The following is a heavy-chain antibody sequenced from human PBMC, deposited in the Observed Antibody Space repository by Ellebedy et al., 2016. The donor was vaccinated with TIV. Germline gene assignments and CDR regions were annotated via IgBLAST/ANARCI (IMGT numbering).Heavy chain of an antibody. V-gene: IGHV3-11*05. CDR3: AKGGTWE. CDR1: GFTFTDYY. Sequence: GGSLRLSCAASGFTFTDYYMTWVRQAPGKGLEWVSYIDPTSSYTNYADSLKGRLTISRDNSENTVYLQMNNLRAEDTAVYFCAKGGTWEWGPGTLVTVSS. CDR2: IDPTSSYT. D-gene: IGHD1-26*01. J-gene: IGHJ4*01.